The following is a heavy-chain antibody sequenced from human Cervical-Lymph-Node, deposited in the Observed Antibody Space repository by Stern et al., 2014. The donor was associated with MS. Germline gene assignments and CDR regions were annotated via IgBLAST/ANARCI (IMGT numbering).Heavy chain of an antibody. CDR3: ATHPLGP. CDR1: GYTFTNQW. CDR2: IYPGDSDT. V-gene: IGHV5-51*01. J-gene: IGHJ5*02. Sequence: VQLVESGAEVKKPGESLKISCKTSGYTFTNQWIAWVRQMPGKGLDFMGIIYPGDSDTRYNPSFQGQVTISADKSVTTAYLQWSSLKASATAMYYCATHPLGPWGQGTLVTVSS.